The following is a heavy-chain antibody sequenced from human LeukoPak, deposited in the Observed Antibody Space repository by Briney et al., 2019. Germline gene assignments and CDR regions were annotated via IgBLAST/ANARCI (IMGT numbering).Heavy chain of an antibody. CDR3: ARMRAFGAEVDFDY. Sequence: GGSLRLSCAASGFTFSSYSMNWVRQAPGKGLEWVSYISSSSSTIYYADSVKGRFTISRDNAKNSLYLQMDSLRAEDTAVYYCARMRAFGAEVDFDYWGQGTLVTVSS. J-gene: IGHJ4*02. D-gene: IGHD3-16*01. CDR1: GFTFSSYS. V-gene: IGHV3-48*01. CDR2: ISSSSSTI.